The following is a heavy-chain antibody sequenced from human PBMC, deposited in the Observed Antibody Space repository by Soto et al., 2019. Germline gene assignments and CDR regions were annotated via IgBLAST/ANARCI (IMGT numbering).Heavy chain of an antibody. CDR2: IYYSGST. V-gene: IGHV4-59*01. Sequence: SETLSLTCTVSGGSISSYYWSWIRQPPGKGLEWIGYIYYSGSTNYNPSLKSRVTISVDTSKNQFSLKLSSVTAADTAVYYCARSYLVADYFDYWGQGTLVTVSS. CDR1: GGSISSYY. D-gene: IGHD5-12*01. CDR3: ARSYLVADYFDY. J-gene: IGHJ4*02.